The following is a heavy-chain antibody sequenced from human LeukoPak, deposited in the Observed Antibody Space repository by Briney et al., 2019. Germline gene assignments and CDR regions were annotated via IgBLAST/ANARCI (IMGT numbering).Heavy chain of an antibody. CDR3: AKDPRRMARLITFGGGRPYYFDY. Sequence: GGSRSPSCPPSGFPLTTYAMSWSRKAPGKGLERASAFSDSGGSAYYADSVKGRFTISRDNSKNTLYLQMNSLRAEDTAVYYCAKDPRRMARLITFGGGRPYYFDYWGQGTLVTVSS. CDR2: FSDSGGSA. D-gene: IGHD3-16*01. CDR1: GFPLTTYA. V-gene: IGHV3-23*01. J-gene: IGHJ4*02.